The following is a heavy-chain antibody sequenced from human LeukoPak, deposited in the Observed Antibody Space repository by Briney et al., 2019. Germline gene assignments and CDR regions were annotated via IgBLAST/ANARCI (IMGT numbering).Heavy chain of an antibody. CDR1: GGSISTYY. D-gene: IGHD6-13*01. CDR3: ARSGGYSSSWSL. V-gene: IGHV4-59*01. J-gene: IGHJ4*02. CDR2: ISNSGIT. Sequence: SETLSLTCTVSGGSISTYYWNWVRQPPGKGLEWIGYISNSGITTYNPSLKSRVTISVDSFKSQFSLKLNSVTAADTAVYYCARSGGYSSSWSLWGQGTLVTASS.